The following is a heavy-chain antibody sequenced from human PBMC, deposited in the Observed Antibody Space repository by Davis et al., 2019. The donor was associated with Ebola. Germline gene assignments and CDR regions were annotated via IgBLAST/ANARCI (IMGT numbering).Heavy chain of an antibody. J-gene: IGHJ6*02. CDR1: GGTFSSYA. CDR2: IIPILGIA. Sequence: SVKVSCKASGGTFSSYAISWVRQAPGQGLEWMGRIIPILGIANYAQKFQGRVTITADKSTSTAYMELSSLRSEDTAVYYCARDLSGYDSYYYYGMDVWGQGTTVTVSS. V-gene: IGHV1-69*04. CDR3: ARDLSGYDSYYYYGMDV. D-gene: IGHD5-12*01.